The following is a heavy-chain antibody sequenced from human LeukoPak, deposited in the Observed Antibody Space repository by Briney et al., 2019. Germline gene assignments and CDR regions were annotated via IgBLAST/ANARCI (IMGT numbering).Heavy chain of an antibody. CDR1: GFTFDDYG. D-gene: IGHD6-19*01. J-gene: IGHJ4*02. V-gene: IGHV3-20*04. CDR3: AKDGEGRYSSGWYWDY. CDR2: INWNGGGT. Sequence: GGSLRLSCAASGFTFDDYGMSWVRQAPGKGLEWVSGINWNGGGTGYADSVKGRFTISRDNAKNSLYLQMNSLRAEDTAVYYCAKDGEGRYSSGWYWDYWGQGTLVTVSS.